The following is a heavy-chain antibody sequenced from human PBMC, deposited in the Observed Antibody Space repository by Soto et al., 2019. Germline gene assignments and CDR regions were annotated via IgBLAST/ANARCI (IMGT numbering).Heavy chain of an antibody. Sequence: ASVKVSCKASGDTFSTYTITWMRQAPGQGLEWMGWISAYNGNTNYAQKLQGRVTMTTDTSTSTAYMELRSLRSDDTAVYYCAFSGSIVATIDDPWGQGTLVTVSS. J-gene: IGHJ5*02. CDR2: ISAYNGNT. CDR1: GDTFSTYT. V-gene: IGHV1-18*01. CDR3: AFSGSIVATIDDP. D-gene: IGHD5-12*01.